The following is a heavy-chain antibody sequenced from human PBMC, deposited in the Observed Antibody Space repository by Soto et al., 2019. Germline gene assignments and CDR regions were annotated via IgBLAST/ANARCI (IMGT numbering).Heavy chain of an antibody. CDR1: GYTFTSYG. D-gene: IGHD1-26*01. J-gene: IGHJ6*02. CDR3: ARGEVGYYYHYYGMDV. CDR2: ISGNNDNT. V-gene: IGHV1-18*01. Sequence: QVQLVQSGAEVKKPGASVKVSCKASGYTFTSYGIAWVRQAPGQGLEWMGWISGNNDNTKFTQRLQGRVMMTTDTSTSTAHMELRSLRSDDTAVYYCARGEVGYYYHYYGMDVWGQGTTVTVSS.